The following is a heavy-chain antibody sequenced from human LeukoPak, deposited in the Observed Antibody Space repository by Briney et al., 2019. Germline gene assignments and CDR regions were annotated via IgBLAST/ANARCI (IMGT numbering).Heavy chain of an antibody. J-gene: IGHJ4*02. CDR2: IKSKTDGGTT. CDR1: GFTFSNAW. D-gene: IGHD1-20*01. CDR3: TTEIRYNWNDGGLDY. V-gene: IGHV3-15*01. Sequence: GGSLRLSCAASGFTFSNAWMSWVRQAPGKGLEWVGRIKSKTDGGTTDYAAPVKGRFTISRDDSKNTLYLQMNSLKTEDTAVYYCTTEIRYNWNDGGLDYWGQGTLVTVSS.